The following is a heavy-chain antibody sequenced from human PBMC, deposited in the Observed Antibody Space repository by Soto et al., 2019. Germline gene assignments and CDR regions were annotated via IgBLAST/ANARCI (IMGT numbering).Heavy chain of an antibody. Sequence: SDTLSLTCTVSGGSISSYYWSWIRRPSGKGLEWIGRIYTSGSTNYHPSLKSRVTMSVDTSMNQFSLKLRSVTAADTAVYSCARDLKFGQADYWGQGSQVTVSS. D-gene: IGHD3-10*01. CDR2: IYTSGST. V-gene: IGHV4-4*07. CDR1: GGSISSYY. CDR3: ARDLKFGQADY. J-gene: IGHJ4*02.